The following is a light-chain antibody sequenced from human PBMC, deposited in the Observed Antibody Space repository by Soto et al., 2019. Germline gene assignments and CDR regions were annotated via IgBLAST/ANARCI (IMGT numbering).Light chain of an antibody. Sequence: SYELTQPPSVSVSPGQTASITCSGDKLGDKYACWYQQKPGQSPVLVIYQDSKRPSGIPERFSGSNSGNTATLTISGTRAMDEADYYCQEWDSSSYVFGTGTKVTV. CDR2: QDS. J-gene: IGLJ1*01. V-gene: IGLV3-1*01. CDR3: QEWDSSSYV. CDR1: KLGDKY.